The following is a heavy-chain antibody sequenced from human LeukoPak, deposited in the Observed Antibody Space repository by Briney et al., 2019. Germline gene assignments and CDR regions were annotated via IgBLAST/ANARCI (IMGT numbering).Heavy chain of an antibody. Sequence: GGSLRLSCAASGFTFSNYWMHWVRQAPGKGLEWEAVISYDGSNKYYADSVKGRFTISRDNSKNTLYLQMNSLRAEDTAVYYCAKDWMGSASDFDHWGQGTLVTVSS. CDR1: GFTFSNYW. CDR3: AKDWMGSASDFDH. V-gene: IGHV3-30*18. CDR2: ISYDGSNK. J-gene: IGHJ4*02. D-gene: IGHD1-26*01.